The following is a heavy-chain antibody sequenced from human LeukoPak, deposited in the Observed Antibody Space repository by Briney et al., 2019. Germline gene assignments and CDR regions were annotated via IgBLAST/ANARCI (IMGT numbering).Heavy chain of an antibody. CDR1: GFTFSTYI. D-gene: IGHD3-22*01. CDR3: ARDHESSGYPTSDY. CDR2: IKAGAEAT. J-gene: IGHJ4*02. V-gene: IGHV3-23*01. Sequence: PGGSLRLSCEASGFTFSTYIMTWVRQAPGKGLEWVSTIKAGAEATFYADSVKDRFTISRDNSKNTLYLQMNSLRADDTALYFCARDHESSGYPTSDYWGRGTLVTVSS.